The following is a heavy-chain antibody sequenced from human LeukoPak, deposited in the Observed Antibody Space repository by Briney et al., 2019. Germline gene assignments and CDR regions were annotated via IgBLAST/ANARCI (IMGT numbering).Heavy chain of an antibody. V-gene: IGHV1-46*01. D-gene: IGHD6-19*01. CDR1: GYTFTGYY. J-gene: IGHJ4*02. Sequence: GASVKVSCKASGYTFTGYYIHWVRQAPGQGLEWMGIINPSGGSTSYAQKLQGRVTMTRDTSTSTVYMELSSLRSEDTAVYSCAKDRGAVATSTYFDYWGQGTLVTVSS. CDR3: AKDRGAVATSTYFDY. CDR2: INPSGGST.